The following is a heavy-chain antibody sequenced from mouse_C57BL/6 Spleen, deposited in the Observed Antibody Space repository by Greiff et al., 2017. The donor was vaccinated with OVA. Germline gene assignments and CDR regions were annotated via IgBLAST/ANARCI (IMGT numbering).Heavy chain of an antibody. V-gene: IGHV2-5*01. D-gene: IGHD2-5*01. CDR3: AKNPVDYSNYGYFDV. CDR2: IWRGGST. J-gene: IGHJ1*03. Sequence: QVQLQQSGPGLVQPSQSLSITCTVSGFSLTSYGVHWVRQSPGKGLEWLGVIWRGGSTDYNAAFMSRLSITKDNSKSQVFFKMNSLQADDTAIYYCAKNPVDYSNYGYFDVWGTGTTVTVSS. CDR1: GFSLTSYG.